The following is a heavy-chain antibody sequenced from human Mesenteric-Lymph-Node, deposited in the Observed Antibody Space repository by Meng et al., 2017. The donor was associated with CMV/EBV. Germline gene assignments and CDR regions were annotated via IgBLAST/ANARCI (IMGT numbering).Heavy chain of an antibody. D-gene: IGHD3-10*01. CDR1: FTRYP. Sequence: FTRYPIHWVRQAPGQRLEWMGWINAGNGNTKYSQKFQGRVTITRDTSASTAYMELSSLRSEDTAVYYCAREGATYYYGSGSYQLDHWGQGTLVTVSS. J-gene: IGHJ4*02. CDR2: INAGNGNT. V-gene: IGHV1-3*01. CDR3: AREGATYYYGSGSYQLDH.